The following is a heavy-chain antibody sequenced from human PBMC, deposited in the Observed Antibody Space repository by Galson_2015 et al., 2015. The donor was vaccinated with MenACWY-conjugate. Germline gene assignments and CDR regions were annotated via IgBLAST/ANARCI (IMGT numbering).Heavy chain of an antibody. Sequence: SLRLSCAASGFTFNNYWMHWVRQPPGKGLEWISYIKADGSFSNYADSVKGRFTISTDNAKNMVYLQMDGLGDEDTAVYFCARDNNRSFYFRGQGTLVTVSS. D-gene: IGHD1-14*01. CDR1: GFTFNNYW. J-gene: IGHJ4*02. V-gene: IGHV3-74*01. CDR2: IKADGSFS. CDR3: ARDNNRSFYF.